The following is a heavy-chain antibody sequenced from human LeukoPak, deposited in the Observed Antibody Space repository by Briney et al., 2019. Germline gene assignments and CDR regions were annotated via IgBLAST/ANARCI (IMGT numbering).Heavy chain of an antibody. D-gene: IGHD3-22*01. CDR2: INPNSGGT. Sequence: ASVKVSCKASGYTFTGYYMHWVRQAPGQGLEWMGWINPNSGGTNYAQKFQGGVTMTRDTSISTAYMELSRLRSDDTAVYYCARVKDSSGYLYYFDYWGQGTLVTVSS. J-gene: IGHJ4*02. V-gene: IGHV1-2*02. CDR3: ARVKDSSGYLYYFDY. CDR1: GYTFTGYY.